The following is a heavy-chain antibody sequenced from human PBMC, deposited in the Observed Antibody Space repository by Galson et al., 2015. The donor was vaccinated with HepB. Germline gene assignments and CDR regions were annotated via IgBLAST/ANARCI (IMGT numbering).Heavy chain of an antibody. Sequence: SLRLSCAASGFTFSSYIVNWVRQAPGKGLEWVSSINSGSSSMYYADSVKGRFTISRDNAKNSLYLQMHSLRDEDTAVYYCARGLYGSGNCVFDYWGQGTLVTVSS. J-gene: IGHJ4*02. V-gene: IGHV3-48*02. CDR2: INSGSSSM. D-gene: IGHD3-10*01. CDR1: GFTFSSYI. CDR3: ARGLYGSGNCVFDY.